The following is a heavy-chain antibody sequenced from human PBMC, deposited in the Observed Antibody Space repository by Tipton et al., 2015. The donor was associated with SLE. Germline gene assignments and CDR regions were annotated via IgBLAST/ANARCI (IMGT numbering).Heavy chain of an antibody. CDR3: ARVVPGGCSSTSCYTNYYYYYGMDV. Sequence: SLRLSCAASGFTFSSYWMSWVRQAPGKGLEWVANIKQDGREKYYVDSVKGRFTISRDNAKNSLYLQMNSLRAEDTAVYYCARVVPGGCSSTSCYTNYYYYYGMDVWGQGTTVTVSS. CDR1: GFTFSSYW. D-gene: IGHD2-2*02. J-gene: IGHJ6*02. V-gene: IGHV3-7*03. CDR2: IKQDGREK.